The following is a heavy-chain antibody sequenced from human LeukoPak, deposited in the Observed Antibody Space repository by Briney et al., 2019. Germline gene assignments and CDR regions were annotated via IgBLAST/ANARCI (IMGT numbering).Heavy chain of an antibody. J-gene: IGHJ5*02. CDR1: GYTFTSYA. CDR2: INAGNGNT. V-gene: IGHV1-3*01. D-gene: IGHD5-24*01. CDR3: ARERMDPTRNWFDP. Sequence: ASVKVSCKASGYTFTSYAMHWVRQAPGQRLERMGWINAGNGNTKYSQKFQGRVTITRDTSASTAYMELSSLRSEDTAVYYCARERMDPTRNWFDPWGQGTLVTVSS.